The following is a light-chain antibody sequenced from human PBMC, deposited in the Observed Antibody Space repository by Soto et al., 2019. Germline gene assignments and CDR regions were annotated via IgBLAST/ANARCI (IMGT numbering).Light chain of an antibody. V-gene: IGKV3-11*01. CDR1: QSVSSA. Sequence: EIVLTQSPATLSLSPGERATLSCRARQSVSSALAGYQQKPGQAPRLLIYDASNRATGIPARFNASGSGTDFTLTIGRLEPEDFAVYYCQQRSSWPYTFGNGTKLEIK. CDR2: DAS. J-gene: IGKJ2*01. CDR3: QQRSSWPYT.